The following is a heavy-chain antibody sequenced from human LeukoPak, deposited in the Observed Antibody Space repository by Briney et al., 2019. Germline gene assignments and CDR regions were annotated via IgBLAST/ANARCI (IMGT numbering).Heavy chain of an antibody. CDR3: ARDREWRDGFKTYFDY. CDR2: ISSSGSTI. J-gene: IGHJ4*02. CDR1: GFTFSSYE. V-gene: IGHV3-48*03. D-gene: IGHD5-24*01. Sequence: GGSLRLSCAASGFTFSSYEMNWVRQAPGKGLEWVSYISSSGSTIYYADSVKGRFTISRDNAKNSLYLQMNSLRAEDTAVYYCARDREWRDGFKTYFDYWGQGTLVTVSS.